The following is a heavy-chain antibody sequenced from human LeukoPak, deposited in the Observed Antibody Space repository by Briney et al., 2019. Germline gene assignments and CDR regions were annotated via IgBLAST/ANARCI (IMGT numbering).Heavy chain of an antibody. D-gene: IGHD6-6*01. CDR1: GYTFTNSG. CDR3: AKEGSGSSLEY. J-gene: IGHJ4*02. V-gene: IGHV7-4-1*02. Sequence: ASVKVSCKASGYTFTNSGLNWVRQAPGQGLEWMGWINPNTGNPTYAQGFAGRFVFSLDTSVSTTYLQISSLKAEDTAMYYCAKEGSGSSLEYWGQGTLVTVTS. CDR2: INPNTGNP.